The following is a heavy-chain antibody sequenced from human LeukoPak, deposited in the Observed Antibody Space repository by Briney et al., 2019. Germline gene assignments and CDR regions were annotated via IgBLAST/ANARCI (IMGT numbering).Heavy chain of an antibody. J-gene: IGHJ4*02. D-gene: IGHD3-22*01. Sequence: GGSLRLSCAASGFTVSSNYMSWVRQAPGKGLEWVSVIYSGGSTYYADSVKGRFTISRDNSKNMLYLQMNSLRAEDTAIYYCAKGNVIVVVDYIGGQGALATVSS. CDR1: GFTVSSNY. CDR3: AKGNVIVVVDYI. CDR2: IYSGGST. V-gene: IGHV3-53*01.